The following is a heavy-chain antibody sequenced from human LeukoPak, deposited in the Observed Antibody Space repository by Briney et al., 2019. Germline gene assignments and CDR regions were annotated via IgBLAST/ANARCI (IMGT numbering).Heavy chain of an antibody. V-gene: IGHV3-23*01. CDR1: GFTFSSYA. CDR3: AKDVRCSSTSCLFDY. CDR2: ISGSGGST. D-gene: IGHD2-2*01. Sequence: PGGSLRLSCAASGFTFSSYAMSWVRQAPGKGLEWVSAISGSGGSTYYADSVEGRFTISRDNSKNTPYLQMNSLRAEDTAVYYCAKDVRCSSTSCLFDYWGQGTLVTVSS. J-gene: IGHJ4*02.